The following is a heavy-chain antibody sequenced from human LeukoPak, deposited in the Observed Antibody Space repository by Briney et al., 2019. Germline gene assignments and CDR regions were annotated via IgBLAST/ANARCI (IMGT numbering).Heavy chain of an antibody. V-gene: IGHV3-9*01. Sequence: GGSLRLSCAASGFTFDDYAMHWVRQAPGKGLEWVSGISWNSGSIGYADSVKGRFTISRDNAKNSLYLQMNSLRAEDTALYYCAKDTHPLGLWFGESSFDYWGQGTLVTVSS. D-gene: IGHD3-10*01. J-gene: IGHJ4*02. CDR3: AKDTHPLGLWFGESSFDY. CDR1: GFTFDDYA. CDR2: ISWNSGSI.